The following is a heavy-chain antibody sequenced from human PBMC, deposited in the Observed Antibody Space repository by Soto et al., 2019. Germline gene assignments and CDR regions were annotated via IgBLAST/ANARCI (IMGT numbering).Heavy chain of an antibody. CDR2: IYWDDDK. CDR3: AHIPNYYQYDWFDP. J-gene: IGHJ5*02. CDR1: GFSLTTRGVG. Sequence: QITLKESGPTLVKPTQTLTLTCTFSGFSLTTRGVGMGWIRQPPGNALECLALIYWDDDKRYSPSLQSRLSITKDTSKNQVVLTMTNVDPVDTATYYCAHIPNYYQYDWFDPWGQGTLVSVS. V-gene: IGHV2-5*02. D-gene: IGHD3-16*01.